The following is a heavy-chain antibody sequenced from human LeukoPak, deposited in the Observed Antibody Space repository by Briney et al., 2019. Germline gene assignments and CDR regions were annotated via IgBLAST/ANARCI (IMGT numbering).Heavy chain of an antibody. CDR2: IIPILGIA. V-gene: IGHV1-69*04. CDR3: ASESRSIPNWFDP. Sequence: SSVQVSCKASGGTFSSYVISWVRPAPGQGVEWMGRIIPILGIANYAQKFQGRVTITADKSTSTAYMEVSSLRSEGTAVYYWASESRSIPNWFDPWGQGTLVTVSS. D-gene: IGHD3-10*01. CDR1: GGTFSSYV. J-gene: IGHJ5*02.